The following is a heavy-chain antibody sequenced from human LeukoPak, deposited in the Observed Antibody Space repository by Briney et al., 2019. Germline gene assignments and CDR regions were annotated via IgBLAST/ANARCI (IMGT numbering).Heavy chain of an antibody. J-gene: IGHJ4*02. V-gene: IGHV4-34*01. CDR2: INHSGST. D-gene: IGHD2-2*01. CDR1: GGSFSGYY. Sequence: SETLSLTCAVYGGSFSGYYWSWIRQPPGKGLEWIGEINHSGSTNYNPSLKSRVTISVDTSKNQFALKLSSVTAADTAVYYCAGRSTFPLYCSSTSCYHFDYWGQGTLVTVSS. CDR3: AGRSTFPLYCSSTSCYHFDY.